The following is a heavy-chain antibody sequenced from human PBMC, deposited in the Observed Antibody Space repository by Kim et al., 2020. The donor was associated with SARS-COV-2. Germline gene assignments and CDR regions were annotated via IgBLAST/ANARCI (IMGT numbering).Heavy chain of an antibody. CDR3: ARDDAIDYYDSSGYRGPYSRYFDL. V-gene: IGHV3-11*05. CDR2: ISSSSSYT. CDR1: GFTFSDYY. J-gene: IGHJ2*01. D-gene: IGHD3-22*01. Sequence: GGSLRLSCAASGFTFSDYYMSWIRQAPGKGLEWVSYISSSSSYTNYADSVKGRFTISRDNAKNSLYLQMNSLRAEDTAVYYCARDDAIDYYDSSGYRGPYSRYFDLWGRGTLVTVSS.